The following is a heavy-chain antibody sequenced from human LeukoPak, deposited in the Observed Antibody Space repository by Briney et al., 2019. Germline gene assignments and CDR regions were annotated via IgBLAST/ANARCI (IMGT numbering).Heavy chain of an antibody. CDR1: GGSISSGGYS. Sequence: PSETLSLTCAVSGGSISSGGYSWSWIRQPPGKGLEWIGYIYHSGSTYYNPSLKSRVTISVDRSKNQFSLKLSSVTAADTAVYYCARGGAFWSGYWTIDYWGQGTLVTVSS. J-gene: IGHJ4*02. D-gene: IGHD3-3*01. V-gene: IGHV4-30-2*01. CDR2: IYHSGST. CDR3: ARGGAFWSGYWTIDY.